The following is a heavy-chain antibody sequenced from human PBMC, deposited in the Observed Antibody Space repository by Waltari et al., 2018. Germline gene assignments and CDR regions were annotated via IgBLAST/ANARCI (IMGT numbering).Heavy chain of an antibody. Sequence: VQLVESGGGVVQPGGSLRLSCAASGFTFSSYAMSWVRQAPGKGLEWVSAMSGSGGSTYYADSVKGRFTIARDNSKNTLYLQMNSLRAEDTAVYYWAREGEMGEGGYGMDVWGQGTTVTVSS. CDR2: MSGSGGST. CDR1: GFTFSSYA. D-gene: IGHD3-16*01. V-gene: IGHV3-23*04. CDR3: AREGEMGEGGYGMDV. J-gene: IGHJ6*02.